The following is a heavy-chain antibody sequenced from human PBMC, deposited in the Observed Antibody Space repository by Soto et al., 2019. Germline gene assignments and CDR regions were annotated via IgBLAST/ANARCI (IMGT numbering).Heavy chain of an antibody. Sequence: EVQLVESGGNLVQPGGSLRLSCAASGFTFSGYFLAWVRQAPGKGLEWISYISPSSTTIYYADSVKGRFTISRDNAKNALYLQMDSLRTEDTAVYYCARDPSPTTSGWYYFDYWGQGPLVTVSS. V-gene: IGHV3-48*01. CDR1: GFTFSGYF. CDR3: ARDPSPTTSGWYYFDY. J-gene: IGHJ4*02. D-gene: IGHD6-19*01. CDR2: ISPSSTTI.